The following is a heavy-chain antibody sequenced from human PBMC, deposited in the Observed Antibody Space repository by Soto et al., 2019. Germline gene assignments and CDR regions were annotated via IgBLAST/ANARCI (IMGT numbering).Heavy chain of an antibody. D-gene: IGHD5-12*01. CDR3: AKERRYSFDAFDI. CDR2: ISYDGRDK. Sequence: QEQLVESGGGVVQAGRSLRLSCAASGFNFNFFGMHWVRQAPGKGLAWVAVISYDGRDKNYADSVKGRFTMSRDNSKNMLYLEMTSLRPEDTSVYYCAKERRYSFDAFDIWGHGTIVTVSS. J-gene: IGHJ3*02. V-gene: IGHV3-30*18. CDR1: GFNFNFFG.